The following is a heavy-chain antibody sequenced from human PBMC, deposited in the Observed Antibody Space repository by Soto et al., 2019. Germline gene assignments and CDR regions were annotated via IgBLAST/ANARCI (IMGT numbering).Heavy chain of an antibody. CDR2: IRGSDGST. CDR3: TKGGHLVY. CDR1: GFPFSSYD. V-gene: IGHV3-23*01. Sequence: SLRLSCAASGFPFSSYDMSWVRQAPGKGLDWVSVIRGSDGSTYYANSVKGRFTISRDNSKNTLFLQMNSLRAEDTAIYYCTKGGHLVYWGPGTLVTVSS. D-gene: IGHD3-10*01. J-gene: IGHJ4*02.